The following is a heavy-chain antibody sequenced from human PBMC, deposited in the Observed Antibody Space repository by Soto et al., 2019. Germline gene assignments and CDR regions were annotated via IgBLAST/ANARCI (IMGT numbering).Heavy chain of an antibody. D-gene: IGHD4-4*01. CDR1: GYTFTNYA. CDR3: ASGLHEVYGMDV. V-gene: IGHV1-3*01. J-gene: IGHJ6*02. CDR2: INAGNAKT. Sequence: QVQLVQSGAEVKKPGASVKVSCKASGYTFTNYAMHWVRQAPGQRLEWRGWINAGNAKTKYSQKFQGRVTITRDTSASTAYVELSSLRSEDTAVFYCASGLHEVYGMDVWGQGTTVTVSS.